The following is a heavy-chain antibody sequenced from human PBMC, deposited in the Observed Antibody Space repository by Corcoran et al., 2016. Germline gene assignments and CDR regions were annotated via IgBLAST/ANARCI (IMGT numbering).Heavy chain of an antibody. J-gene: IGHJ4*02. V-gene: IGHV4-61*01. CDR2: IYYSGST. CDR1: GGSVSSGSYY. Sequence: QVQLQESGPGLVKPSETLSLTCTVSGGSVSSGSYYWSWIRQPPGKGLEWIGYIYYSGSTNYNPSLTSRVTISVATSKNQFSLKLSSVTAADTAVYYCASGGGVGASGYWGQGTLVTVSS. CDR3: ASGGGVGASGY. D-gene: IGHD1-26*01.